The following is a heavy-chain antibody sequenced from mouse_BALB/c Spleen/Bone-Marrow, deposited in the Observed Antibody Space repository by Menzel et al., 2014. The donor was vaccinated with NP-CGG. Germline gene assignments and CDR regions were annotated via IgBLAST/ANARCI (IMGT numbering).Heavy chain of an antibody. D-gene: IGHD2-1*01. CDR1: GYTFTSYW. Sequence: VKVVESGPELAKPGASVKMSCKASGYTFTSYWMHWVKQRPGQGLEWIGYINPSTGYTDYNQKFNDKATLTADKSSSTAYMQLSSLTSKDSAVYYCARGNPLYAMDYWGQGTSVTISS. J-gene: IGHJ4*01. CDR3: ARGNPLYAMDY. V-gene: IGHV1-7*01. CDR2: INPSTGYT.